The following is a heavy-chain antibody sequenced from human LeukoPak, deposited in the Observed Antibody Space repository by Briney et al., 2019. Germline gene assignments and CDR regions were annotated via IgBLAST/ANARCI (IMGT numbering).Heavy chain of an antibody. V-gene: IGHV4-30-4*01. D-gene: IGHD3-22*01. CDR1: GGSISSGDYY. CDR2: IYYSGST. Sequence: SETLSLTCTVSGGSISSGDYYWSWIRQPPGKGLEWIGYIYYSGSTYYNPSLKSRVTISVDTSKNQFSLKLSSVTAADTAVYYCARDSNWYDSSGYYYFDYWGQGTLVTVSS. J-gene: IGHJ4*02. CDR3: ARDSNWYDSSGYYYFDY.